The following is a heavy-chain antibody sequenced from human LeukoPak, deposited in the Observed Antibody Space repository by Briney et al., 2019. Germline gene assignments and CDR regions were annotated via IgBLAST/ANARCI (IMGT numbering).Heavy chain of an antibody. Sequence: GGSLRLSCAAFGFTFSSFAMSWVRQAPGKGLEWVSAISGSGGSTYYADSVKGRFTISRDNAKNSLYLQMNSLRDEDTAVYYCARGSTMVRGYAFDIWGQGTMVTVSS. V-gene: IGHV3-23*01. J-gene: IGHJ3*02. CDR3: ARGSTMVRGYAFDI. CDR2: ISGSGGST. CDR1: GFTFSSFA. D-gene: IGHD3-10*01.